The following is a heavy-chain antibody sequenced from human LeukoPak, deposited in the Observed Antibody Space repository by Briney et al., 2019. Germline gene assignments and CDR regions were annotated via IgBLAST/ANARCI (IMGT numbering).Heavy chain of an antibody. CDR1: GFTFSSYS. D-gene: IGHD1-26*01. CDR2: ISSSSSYI. CDR3: ARDSPSGSYYYFDY. Sequence: GGSLRLSCAASGFTFSSYSMNWVRQAPGKGLEWVSSISSSSSYIYYADSVKGRFTISRDNAKNSLYLQMNSLRAEDTAVYYCARDSPSGSYYYFDYWGQETMVTVSS. V-gene: IGHV3-21*01. J-gene: IGHJ4*02.